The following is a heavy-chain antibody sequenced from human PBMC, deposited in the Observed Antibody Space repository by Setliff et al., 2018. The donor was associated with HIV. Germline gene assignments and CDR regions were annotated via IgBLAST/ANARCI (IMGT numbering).Heavy chain of an antibody. CDR1: GGSISGHY. J-gene: IGHJ5*02. D-gene: IGHD3-10*01. CDR3: ARRRFGESPNWFDP. Sequence: SETLSLTCTVSGGSISGHYWSWIRQPPGRGLEWIGYIYSSGSTNFNPPLQSRVTISVDTSKNQFSLKLSSVTAADTAVYYCARRRFGESPNWFDPWGQGTLVTVSS. V-gene: IGHV4-4*09. CDR2: IYSSGST.